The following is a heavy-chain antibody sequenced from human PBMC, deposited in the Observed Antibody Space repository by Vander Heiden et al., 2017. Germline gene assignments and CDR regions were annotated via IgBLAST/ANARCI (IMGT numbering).Heavy chain of an antibody. D-gene: IGHD6-6*01. V-gene: IGHV3-13*01. J-gene: IGHJ6*02. Sequence: EVQLVESGGGLVQPGGSLSLSCAASGFTFSSYDMHLVRQATGKGLEWVSAIGTAGDTYYPGSVKGRFTISRENAKNSLYLQMNSLRAGDTAVYYCARAFGIAARYYGMDVWGQGTTVTVSS. CDR2: IGTAGDT. CDR3: ARAFGIAARYYGMDV. CDR1: GFTFSSYD.